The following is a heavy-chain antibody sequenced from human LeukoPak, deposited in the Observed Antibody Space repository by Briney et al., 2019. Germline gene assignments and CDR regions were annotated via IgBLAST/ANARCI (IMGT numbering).Heavy chain of an antibody. V-gene: IGHV4-39*07. D-gene: IGHD6-6*01. Sequence: SETLSLTCTVSGGSISSSSYYWGWIRQPPGKGLEWIGSIYYSGSTYYNPSLKSRVTISVDTSKNQFSLRLSSVTAADTAVYYCARGAQFGSSSYFHMDVWGEGTTVTVSS. CDR2: IYYSGST. CDR1: GGSISSSSYY. CDR3: ARGAQFGSSSYFHMDV. J-gene: IGHJ6*03.